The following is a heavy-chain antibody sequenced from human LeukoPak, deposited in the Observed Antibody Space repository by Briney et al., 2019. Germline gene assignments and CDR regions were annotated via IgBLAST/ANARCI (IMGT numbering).Heavy chain of an antibody. J-gene: IGHJ4*02. V-gene: IGHV3-23*01. CDR1: GFTFSSYA. D-gene: IGHD3-10*01. CDR3: AKAYHYGSGSSFDY. Sequence: PGGSLRLSCAASGFTFSSYAMSWVRQAPGKGLEWVSAISSSGGSTYYADSVKGRFTISRDNSKNTLYLQMNSLRAEDTAIYSCAKAYHYGSGSSFDYWGQGTLVTVSS. CDR2: ISSSGGST.